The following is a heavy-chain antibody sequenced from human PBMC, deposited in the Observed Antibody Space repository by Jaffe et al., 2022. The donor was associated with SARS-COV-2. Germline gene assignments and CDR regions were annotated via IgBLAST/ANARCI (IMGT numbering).Heavy chain of an antibody. V-gene: IGHV1-18*01. D-gene: IGHD1-1*01. CDR1: GYSFTSYG. CDR3: ARGSHWPPINFDH. Sequence: QVQLVQSGGEVKSRGASVKVSCKTSGYSFTSYGINWVRQAPGQGLEWLGWISVYQGNTNIAQKFQGRVTMTADKSTTTVYMDLRSLTSDDAAVYYCARGSHWPPINFDHWGQGTLVSVSS. J-gene: IGHJ4*02. CDR2: ISVYQGNT.